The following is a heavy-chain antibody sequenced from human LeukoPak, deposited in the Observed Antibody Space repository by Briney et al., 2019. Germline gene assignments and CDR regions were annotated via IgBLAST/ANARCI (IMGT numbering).Heavy chain of an antibody. V-gene: IGHV3-7*01. CDR2: IKQDGVEK. Sequence: GGSLRLSCAASGFTFSSYWMTWVRQAPRKGLEWVAYIKQDGVEKYFLDSVKGRFTISRDNAKNSLYLQMNSLRAADTAVYYCVRGDGHLLSSFVDYWGQGTLVTVSS. CDR3: VRGDGHLLSSFVDY. CDR1: GFTFSSYW. J-gene: IGHJ4*02. D-gene: IGHD2-2*01.